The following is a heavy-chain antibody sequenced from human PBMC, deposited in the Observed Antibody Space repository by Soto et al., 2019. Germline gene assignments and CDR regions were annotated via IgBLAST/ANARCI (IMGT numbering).Heavy chain of an antibody. V-gene: IGHV1-24*01. Sequence: ASVKVSCKVSGYTLTELSMHWVRQAPGKGLEWMGGFDPEDGETIYAQKFQGRVTMTEDTSTDTAYMELSSLRSEDTAVYYCATSKLLVDTAMVSYYDYYGMDVWGQGTTVTVSS. CDR2: FDPEDGET. CDR3: ATSKLLVDTAMVSYYDYYGMDV. CDR1: GYTLTELS. D-gene: IGHD5-18*01. J-gene: IGHJ6*02.